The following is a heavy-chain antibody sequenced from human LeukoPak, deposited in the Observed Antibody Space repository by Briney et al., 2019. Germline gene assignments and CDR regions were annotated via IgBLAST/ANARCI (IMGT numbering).Heavy chain of an antibody. CDR3: ATYEILTGRSDY. CDR2: IDPRDSYT. Sequence: GESLKISCKASGYSFNSYWIAWVRQMPGKGLEWMGRIDPRDSYTNYSPSFQGHVTISADNSTNTADLQWSSLKASDTAMYYCATYEILTGRSDYWGQGTLVTVSS. V-gene: IGHV5-10-1*01. J-gene: IGHJ4*02. D-gene: IGHD3-9*01. CDR1: GYSFNSYW.